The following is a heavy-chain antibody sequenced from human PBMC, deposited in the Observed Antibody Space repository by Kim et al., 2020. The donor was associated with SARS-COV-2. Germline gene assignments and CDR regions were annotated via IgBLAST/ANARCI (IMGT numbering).Heavy chain of an antibody. CDR1: GGSISSSNW. Sequence: SETLSLTCAVSGGSISSSNWWSWVRQPPGKGLEWIGEIYHSGSTNYNPSLKSRVTISVDKSKNQFSLKLSSVTAADTAVYYCARVIWGSVPSGWNYPSFDYWGQGTLVTVSS. D-gene: IGHD1-7*01. CDR3: ARVIWGSVPSGWNYPSFDY. J-gene: IGHJ4*02. CDR2: IYHSGST. V-gene: IGHV4-4*02.